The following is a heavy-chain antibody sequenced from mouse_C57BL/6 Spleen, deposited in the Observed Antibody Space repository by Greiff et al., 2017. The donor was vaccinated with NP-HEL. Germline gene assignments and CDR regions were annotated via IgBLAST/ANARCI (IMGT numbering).Heavy chain of an antibody. CDR1: GYSITSGYY. V-gene: IGHV3-6*01. CDR3: ARRGWTLPFHWYFDV. CDR2: ISYDGSN. J-gene: IGHJ1*03. Sequence: EVKLMESGPGLVKPSQSLSLTCSVTGYSITSGYYWNWIRQFPGNKLEWMGYISYDGSNNYNPSLKNRISITRDTSKNQFFLKLNSVTTEDTATYYCARRGWTLPFHWYFDVWGTGTTVTVSS. D-gene: IGHD2-10*01.